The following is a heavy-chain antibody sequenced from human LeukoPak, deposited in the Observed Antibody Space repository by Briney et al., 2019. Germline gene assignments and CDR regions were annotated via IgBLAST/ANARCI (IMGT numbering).Heavy chain of an antibody. CDR2: INPSGGST. CDR3: AGAYCSGGSCYKRYFQH. Sequence: ASVNVSCKASGYTFTSYYMHWVRQAPGQGLEWMGIINPSGGSTSYAQKFQGRVTMTRDTSTSTVYMELSSLRSEDTAVYYCAGAYCSGGSCYKRYFQHWGQGTLVTVSS. CDR1: GYTFTSYY. V-gene: IGHV1-46*01. J-gene: IGHJ1*01. D-gene: IGHD2-15*01.